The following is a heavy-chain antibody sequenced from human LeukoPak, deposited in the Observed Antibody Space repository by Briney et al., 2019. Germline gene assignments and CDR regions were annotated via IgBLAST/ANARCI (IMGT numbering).Heavy chain of an antibody. V-gene: IGHV3-7*01. D-gene: IGHD6-19*01. CDR3: ARDGFQYSSGWYSGVGYFDY. J-gene: IGHJ4*02. CDR2: IKQDGSEK. CDR1: AFTFGSYW. Sequence: PGGSLRLSCAASAFTFGSYWMTWVRQAPGKGLEWVANIKQDGSEKYYVDSVRGRFTISRDNAKNSLYLQMNSLRAEDTAVYYCARDGFQYSSGWYSGVGYFDYWGQGTLVTVSS.